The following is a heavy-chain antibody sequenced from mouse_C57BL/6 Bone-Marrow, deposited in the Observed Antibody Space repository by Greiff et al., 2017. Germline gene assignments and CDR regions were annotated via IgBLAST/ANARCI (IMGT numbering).Heavy chain of an antibody. CDR2: ISDGGSYT. CDR3: ARGGPLRDYFDY. CDR1: GFTFSSYA. V-gene: IGHV5-4*03. J-gene: IGHJ2*01. D-gene: IGHD1-1*01. Sequence: EVKLQESGGGLVKPGGSLKLSCAASGFTFSSYAMSWVRQTPEKRLEWVATISDGGSYTYYPDNVKGRFTISRDNAKNNLYLQMSHLKSEDTAMYYCARGGPLRDYFDYWGQGTTLTVSS.